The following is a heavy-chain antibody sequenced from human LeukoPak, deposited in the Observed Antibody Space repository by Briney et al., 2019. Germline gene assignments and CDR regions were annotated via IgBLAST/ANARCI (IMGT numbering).Heavy chain of an antibody. V-gene: IGHV3-21*01. CDR2: ISSSSSYI. CDR1: GLIFSSYS. D-gene: IGHD1-26*01. CDR3: ASSGSYRFDY. J-gene: IGHJ4*02. Sequence: PGGSLRLSCAASGLIFSSYSMNWVRQAPGKGLEWVSSISSSSSYIYYADSVKGRFTISRDNAKNSLYLQMNSLRDEDTAVYYCASSGSYRFDYWGQGTLVTVSS.